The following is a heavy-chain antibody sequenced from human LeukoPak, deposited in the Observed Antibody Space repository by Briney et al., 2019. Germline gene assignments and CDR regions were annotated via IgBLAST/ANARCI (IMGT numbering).Heavy chain of an antibody. CDR1: GFTFTSYA. J-gene: IGHJ4*02. CDR3: AKVSGERYSQFLYYFDY. Sequence: GGSLRLSCAASGFTFTSYAMSWLRQAPGKGLEWVSAISGSGGSTYYADSVKGRFTISRDNSKNTLYLQMNSLRAEDASVYYCAKVSGERYSQFLYYFDYWGQGTLVTVSS. V-gene: IGHV3-23*01. CDR2: ISGSGGST. D-gene: IGHD3-9*01.